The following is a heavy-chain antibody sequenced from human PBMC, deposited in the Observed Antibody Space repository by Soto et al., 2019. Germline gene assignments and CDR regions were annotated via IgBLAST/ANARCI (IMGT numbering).Heavy chain of an antibody. Sequence: QVQLVESGGGVVQPGRSLRLSCAASGFTFSSCAMHWVRQVPGKGLEWLAVVSHDGSLYPYADSVKGRFSISRDNSRKTHYLKMNRMRPEDTAVYYCVKDRSDTWSFDYWGQGTLVTVSS. CDR1: GFTFSSCA. V-gene: IGHV3-30*18. J-gene: IGHJ4*02. CDR2: VSHDGSLY. D-gene: IGHD2-8*02. CDR3: VKDRSDTWSFDY.